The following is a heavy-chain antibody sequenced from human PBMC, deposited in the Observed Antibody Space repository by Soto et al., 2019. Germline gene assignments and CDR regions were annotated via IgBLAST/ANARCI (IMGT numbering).Heavy chain of an antibody. Sequence: QVQLVQSGAEVKKPGSSVKVSCKASGDTFSSYAINWIRQGPGQGLAWMGWIIPLFGAGNYGKKLQGRVTITADESTSTVYMDLSSLRSGARAVVFWASPGIAVGGRSVFDYWGQGTPVTVSS. D-gene: IGHD6-19*01. J-gene: IGHJ4*02. V-gene: IGHV1-69*01. CDR1: GDTFSSYA. CDR2: IIPLFGAG. CDR3: ASPGIAVGGRSVFDY.